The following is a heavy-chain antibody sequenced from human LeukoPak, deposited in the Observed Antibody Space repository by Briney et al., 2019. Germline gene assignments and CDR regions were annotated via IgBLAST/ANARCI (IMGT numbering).Heavy chain of an antibody. J-gene: IGHJ6*02. CDR3: ARASIVATIGYYYYGMDV. Sequence: PETLSLTCAVYGGSFSGYYWSWIRQPPGKGLEWIGEINHSGSTNYNPSLKSRVTISVDTSKNQFSLKLSSVTAADTAVYYCARASIVATIGYYYYGMDVWGQGTTVTVSS. D-gene: IGHD5-12*01. V-gene: IGHV4-34*01. CDR2: INHSGST. CDR1: GGSFSGYY.